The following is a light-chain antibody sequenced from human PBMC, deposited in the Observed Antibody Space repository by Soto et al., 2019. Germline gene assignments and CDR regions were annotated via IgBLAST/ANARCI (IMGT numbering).Light chain of an antibody. CDR2: AAS. CDR3: QQYGSSSWT. Sequence: DIQLPQSPSFLSPSLPECLPITCRASQVISTSLAWYQVKPGKAPKLLIYAASSLQSEVPSRFSGSGSGTEFTLTISRLEPEDFAVYYCQQYGSSSWTFGQGTKVDIK. J-gene: IGKJ1*01. CDR1: QVISTS. V-gene: IGKV1-9*01.